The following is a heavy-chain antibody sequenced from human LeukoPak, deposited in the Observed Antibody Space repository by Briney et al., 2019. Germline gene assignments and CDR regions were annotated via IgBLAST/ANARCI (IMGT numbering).Heavy chain of an antibody. CDR1: GHTFTSYD. CDR2: MNPNSGNT. J-gene: IGHJ4*02. Sequence: ASVKVSCKASGHTFTSYDINWVRQATGQGLEWMGWMNPNSGNTGYAQKFQGRVTMTRNTSISTAYMELSSLRSEDTAVYYCARGIGKCSGSYCRYFDYWGQGTLVTVSS. V-gene: IGHV1-8*01. CDR3: ARGIGKCSGSYCRYFDY. D-gene: IGHD3-10*02.